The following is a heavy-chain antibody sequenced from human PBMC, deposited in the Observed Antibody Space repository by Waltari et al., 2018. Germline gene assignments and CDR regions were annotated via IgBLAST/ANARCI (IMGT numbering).Heavy chain of an antibody. J-gene: IGHJ5*02. Sequence: EVQLVESGGGLVQPGGSLRLSCTASGFSFGRYAMHWVRQAPGKGLEYFSAISGNGDSIYYADSVKGRFTISRDNSKNMLYLQMGSLRAEDMAVYYCARDGRPYGGPNWFDPWGQGTLVTVSS. CDR2: ISGNGDSI. V-gene: IGHV3-64*07. CDR1: GFSFGRYA. CDR3: ARDGRPYGGPNWFDP. D-gene: IGHD3-10*01.